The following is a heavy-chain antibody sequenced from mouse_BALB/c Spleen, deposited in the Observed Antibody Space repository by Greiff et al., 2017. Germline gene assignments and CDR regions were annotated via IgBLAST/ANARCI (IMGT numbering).Heavy chain of an antibody. CDR1: GYTFTDYY. CDR3: ARNRAFYYFDY. J-gene: IGHJ2*01. D-gene: IGHD3-3*01. CDR2: VNPYNGGT. Sequence: VQLKQSGPELVKPGASVKMSCKASGYTFTDYYMDWVKQSHGESFEWIGRVNPYNGGTSYNQKFKGKATLTVDKSSSTAYMELNSLTSEDSAVYYCARNRAFYYFDYWGQGTTLTVSS. V-gene: IGHV1-19*01.